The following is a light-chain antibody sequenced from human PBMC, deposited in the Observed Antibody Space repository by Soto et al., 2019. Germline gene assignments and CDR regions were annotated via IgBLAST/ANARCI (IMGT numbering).Light chain of an antibody. CDR2: GAS. CDR1: QSVSSN. V-gene: IGKV3-15*01. CDR3: QQRAGWPPT. Sequence: EIVMTQSPATLSVSPGERATLSCRASQSVSSNLAWYQQKPGQAPRLLIYGASTRATGIPARFSGSGSGTEFTLTISSLEPEDFAVYFCQQRAGWPPTFGGGTKVDMK. J-gene: IGKJ4*01.